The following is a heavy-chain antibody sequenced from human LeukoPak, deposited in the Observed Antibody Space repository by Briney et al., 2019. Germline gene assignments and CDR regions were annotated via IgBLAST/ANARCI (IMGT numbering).Heavy chain of an antibody. Sequence: PGGSLRLSCAASGFTFSSYWMSWVRQAPGKGLEWVANIKQDRSEKYYVDSVKGRFTISRDNAKNSLYLQMNSLRAEDTAVYYCAREAYSGSYWYYYYYYGMDVWGQGTTVTVSS. CDR3: AREAYSGSYWYYYYYYGMDV. D-gene: IGHD1-26*01. J-gene: IGHJ6*02. CDR2: IKQDRSEK. CDR1: GFTFSSYW. V-gene: IGHV3-7*01.